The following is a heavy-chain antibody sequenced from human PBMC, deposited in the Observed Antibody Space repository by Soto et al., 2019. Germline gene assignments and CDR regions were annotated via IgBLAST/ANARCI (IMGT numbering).Heavy chain of an antibody. Sequence: PSETLSLTCTVSGGSISSGGYYWSWIRQHPGKGLEWIGYIYYSGSTYYNPSLKSRVTISVDTFKNQFSLKLSSVTAADTAVYYCARKNGRGSGIYPRRQNWFDPWGQGTLVTVSS. CDR2: IYYSGST. J-gene: IGHJ5*02. V-gene: IGHV4-31*03. CDR1: GGSISSGGYY. D-gene: IGHD3-10*01. CDR3: ARKNGRGSGIYPRRQNWFDP.